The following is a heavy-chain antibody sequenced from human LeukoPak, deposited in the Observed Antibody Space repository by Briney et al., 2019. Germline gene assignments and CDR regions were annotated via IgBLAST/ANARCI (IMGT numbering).Heavy chain of an antibody. CDR1: GFTFTSYS. J-gene: IGHJ3*02. CDR2: ISGSGSST. CDR3: ALRLVLDAFDI. D-gene: IGHD6-6*01. Sequence: GRSLRLSCAASGFTFTSYSMNWVRQAPGKGLEWVSAISGSGSSTYYADSVKGRFTISRDNSKNTVFLQMNSLRAEDTAVYYCALRLVLDAFDIWGQGTMVTVSS. V-gene: IGHV3-23*01.